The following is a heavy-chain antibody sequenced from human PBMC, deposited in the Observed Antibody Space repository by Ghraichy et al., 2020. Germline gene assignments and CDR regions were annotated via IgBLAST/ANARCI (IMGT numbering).Heavy chain of an antibody. Sequence: GGSLRLSCAASGFTFSSYSMNWVRQAPGKGLEWVSYISSGSGTIYYADSVKGRLTISRDNAKNSLYLEMNSLRAEDTAVYYCARYGSGWAFDYWGQGTLVIVSS. CDR2: ISSGSGTI. CDR1: GFTFSSYS. D-gene: IGHD6-19*01. V-gene: IGHV3-48*01. J-gene: IGHJ4*02. CDR3: ARYGSGWAFDY.